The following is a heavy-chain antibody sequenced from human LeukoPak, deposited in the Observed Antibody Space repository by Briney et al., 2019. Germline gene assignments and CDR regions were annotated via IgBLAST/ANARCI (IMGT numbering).Heavy chain of an antibody. CDR1: VGSFSGYY. D-gene: IGHD1-1*01. CDR3: ARGATGTADY. J-gene: IGHJ4*02. V-gene: IGHV4-34*01. CDR2: INHSGST. Sequence: SETLSLPCAVYVGSFSGYYWSWIRQPPGKGLEWIGEINHSGSTNYNPSLKSRVTTSVETSKTQTSLKLRSATAADTAVYYCARGATGTADYWGQGTLVTVSS.